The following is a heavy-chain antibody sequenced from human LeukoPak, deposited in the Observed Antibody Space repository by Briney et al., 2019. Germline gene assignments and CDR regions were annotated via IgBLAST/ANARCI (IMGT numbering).Heavy chain of an antibody. J-gene: IGHJ4*02. D-gene: IGHD3-10*01. V-gene: IGHV3-15*01. CDR2: IKSKTDGGTT. CDR3: TTFRGY. Sequence: GGTLRLSCAASGFTFRNACMSWVRDGPRQGQEWVGRIKSKTDGGTTDYAAPVKGRCTFSRADSKNTLYRQMNSLKTEATAAYYCTTFRGYWGQGTLVSVSS. CDR1: GFTFRNAC.